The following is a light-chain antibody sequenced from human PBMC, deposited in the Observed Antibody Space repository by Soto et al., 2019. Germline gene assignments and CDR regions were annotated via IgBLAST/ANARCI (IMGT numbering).Light chain of an antibody. J-gene: IGKJ2*01. CDR1: QTISTW. CDR2: DAS. V-gene: IGKV1-5*01. CDR3: QQYTNTNNPWM. Sequence: DIQMTQSPSTLSASVGDRVTITCRASQTISTWMAWYQQKPGKAPKLLVYDASTLQSGVASRFSGSGSGTEFNLIISGLQPDDSATYYCQQYTNTNNPWMFGQGTK.